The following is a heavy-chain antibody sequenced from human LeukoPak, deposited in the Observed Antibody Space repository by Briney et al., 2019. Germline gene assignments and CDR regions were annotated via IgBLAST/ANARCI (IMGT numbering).Heavy chain of an antibody. V-gene: IGHV4-59*12. CDR1: GGSISSYY. D-gene: IGHD4-17*01. Sequence: SETLSLTCTVSGGSISSYYWSWIRQPPGKGLEWIGYIYYSGSTNYNPSLKSRVTISVDTSKNQFSLELSSVTAADTAVYYCARADADYVFFQAWFDPWGQGTLVTVSS. CDR2: IYYSGST. CDR3: ARADADYVFFQAWFDP. J-gene: IGHJ5*02.